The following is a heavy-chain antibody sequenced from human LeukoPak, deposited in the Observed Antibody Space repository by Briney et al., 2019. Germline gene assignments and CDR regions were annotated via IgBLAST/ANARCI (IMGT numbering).Heavy chain of an antibody. CDR2: IYTSGST. Sequence: PSETLSLTCTVSGGSISSYYWSWIRQPAGKGLEWIVRIYTSGSTNYNPSLKSRVTMSVDTSKNQCSLKLSSVAAADTAVYYCARDPPSTYYYDSSGYFDYWGQGTLVTVSS. J-gene: IGHJ4*02. CDR1: GGSISSYY. D-gene: IGHD3-22*01. V-gene: IGHV4-4*07. CDR3: ARDPPSTYYYDSSGYFDY.